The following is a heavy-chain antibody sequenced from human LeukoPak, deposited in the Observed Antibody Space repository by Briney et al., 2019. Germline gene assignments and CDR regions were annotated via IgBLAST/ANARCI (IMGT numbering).Heavy chain of an antibody. D-gene: IGHD3-9*01. CDR3: ARGVSLRYFDWAPVGYYFDY. CDR2: IKQDGSEK. CDR1: GFTFSSYW. V-gene: IGHV3-7*01. J-gene: IGHJ4*02. Sequence: GGSLRLSCAASGFTFSSYWMSWVRQAPGKGLEWVANIKQDGSEKYYVDSVKGRFTISRDNAKSSLYLQMNSLRAEDTAVYYCARGVSLRYFDWAPVGYYFDYWGQGTLVTVSS.